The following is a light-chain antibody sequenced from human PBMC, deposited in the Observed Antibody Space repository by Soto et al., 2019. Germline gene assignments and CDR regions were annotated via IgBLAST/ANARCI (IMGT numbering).Light chain of an antibody. CDR3: QQFYNWPRT. Sequence: EIVMTQSPGPLSVSPGERATLSCRASQSVSSNLAWYQQKPGQAPRLLIYGASTRATGIPARFSGSGSETEFTLTISSLPSEDFAVYYCQQFYNWPRTFGQGTKVEIK. J-gene: IGKJ1*01. CDR1: QSVSSN. V-gene: IGKV3-15*01. CDR2: GAS.